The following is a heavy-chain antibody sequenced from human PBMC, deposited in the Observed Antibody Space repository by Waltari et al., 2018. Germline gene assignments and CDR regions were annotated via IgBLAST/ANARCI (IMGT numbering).Heavy chain of an antibody. CDR3: ASSPKEGY. CDR2: IFSGGNT. CDR1: GFTVNNNY. J-gene: IGHJ4*02. Sequence: EVQLVESGGGLIQPGGSLRVSCAASGFTVNNNYMIWVRQAPGKGLEWVSRIFSGGNTVYADSVRGRFTISRDSAKNTLYLQMNSLRTEDTAVYYCASSPKEGYWGQGTLVTVSS. V-gene: IGHV3-53*01.